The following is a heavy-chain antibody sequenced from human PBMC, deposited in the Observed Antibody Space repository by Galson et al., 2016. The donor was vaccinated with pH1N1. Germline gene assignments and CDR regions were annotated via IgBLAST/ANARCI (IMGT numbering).Heavy chain of an antibody. V-gene: IGHV3-15*01. J-gene: IGHJ4*02. D-gene: IGHD3-10*01. CDR2: IKSKTEGATR. CDR1: GFTFKDAW. Sequence: SLRLSCAASGFTFKDAWMSWVRQAPGKGLEWVGRIKSKTEGATRDFAAPVRGRFAIARDDSKSTVFLQMDSLKTEDTAVYYCAEGPGRSDFDDWGQGIQVTVSS. CDR3: AEGPGRSDFDD.